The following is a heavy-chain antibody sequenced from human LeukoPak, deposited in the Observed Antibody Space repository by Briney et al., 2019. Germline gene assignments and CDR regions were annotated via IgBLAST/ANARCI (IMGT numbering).Heavy chain of an antibody. V-gene: IGHV3-23*01. Sequence: GGSLRLSCAASGFTFSSYAMSWVCQAPGKGLEWVSAISGSGGSTYYADSVKGRFTISRDNSKNTLYLQMNSLRAEDTVVYYCAKQSSWTTVTTFDYWGQGTLVTVSS. J-gene: IGHJ4*02. CDR2: ISGSGGST. CDR3: AKQSSWTTVTTFDY. D-gene: IGHD4-17*01. CDR1: GFTFSSYA.